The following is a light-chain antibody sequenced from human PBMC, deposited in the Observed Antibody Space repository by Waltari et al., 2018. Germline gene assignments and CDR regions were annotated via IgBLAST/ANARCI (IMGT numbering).Light chain of an antibody. Sequence: ELVLTQAPGTLSLSPGERATLACRASQSVGRFLAWYQQQPGQAPRLLIYQASNRATGIPDRFSGSGSGTDFSLTSSRLEHEDFAVYYCQNHERLPATFGQGTKVEI. CDR3: QNHERLPAT. CDR2: QAS. CDR1: QSVGRF. V-gene: IGKV3-20*01. J-gene: IGKJ1*01.